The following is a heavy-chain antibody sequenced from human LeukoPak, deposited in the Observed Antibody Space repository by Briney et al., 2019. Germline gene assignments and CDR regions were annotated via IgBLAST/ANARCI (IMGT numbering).Heavy chain of an antibody. V-gene: IGHV3-21*01. D-gene: IGHD6-25*01. CDR1: GFTFRNFG. J-gene: IGHJ4*02. CDR2: ISSSGRYI. Sequence: GGSLRLSCAASGFTFRNFGMNWVRQAPGKELEWVSSISSSGRYIYYADSVKGRFTISRDNAKNSLYLQMNSLRAEDTAVYYCARDRNGFFDYWGQGTLVTVSS. CDR3: ARDRNGFFDY.